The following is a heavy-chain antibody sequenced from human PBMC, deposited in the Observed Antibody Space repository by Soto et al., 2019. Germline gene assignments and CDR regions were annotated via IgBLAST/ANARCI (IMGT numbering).Heavy chain of an antibody. Sequence: GESLKISCKGSGYSFTTYWITWVRQMPGKGLEWMGRIDPSDSYTDYSPSFQGHVTISADKSISTDYLQWNSLKASDTAMYYCAIHSSSGPFDYWGQGTLVTVSS. CDR2: IDPSDSYT. CDR1: GYSFTTYW. J-gene: IGHJ4*02. D-gene: IGHD2-15*01. V-gene: IGHV5-10-1*01. CDR3: AIHSSSGPFDY.